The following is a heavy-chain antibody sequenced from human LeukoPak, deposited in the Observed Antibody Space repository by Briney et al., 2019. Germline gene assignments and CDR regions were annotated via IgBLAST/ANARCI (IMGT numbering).Heavy chain of an antibody. CDR1: GFTFGDYA. D-gene: IGHD2-2*02. CDR2: IRREAYGGTT. Sequence: GGSLRLSCTASGFTFGDYAMSWVRQAPGKGLEWVGFIRREAYGGTTEYAASVKGGFTISRDDSKSIAYLQMNSLKTEDTAVYYCTREGIVVVPAAILGLRDYWGQGTLVTVSS. J-gene: IGHJ4*02. V-gene: IGHV3-49*04. CDR3: TREGIVVVPAAILGLRDY.